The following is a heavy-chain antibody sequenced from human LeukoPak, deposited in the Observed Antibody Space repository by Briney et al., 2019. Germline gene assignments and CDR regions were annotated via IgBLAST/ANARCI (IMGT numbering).Heavy chain of an antibody. CDR3: ARGSTYDFWSGCPYYYYGMDV. D-gene: IGHD3-3*01. CDR2: MNPNSGNT. J-gene: IGHJ6*02. V-gene: IGHV1-8*02. Sequence: ASVKVSCKASGGTFSSYAISWVRQATGQGLEWMGWMNPNSGNTGYAQKFQGRVTMTRNTSISTAYMELSSLRSEDTAVYYCARGSTYDFWSGCPYYYYGMDVWGQGTTVTVSS. CDR1: GGTFSSYA.